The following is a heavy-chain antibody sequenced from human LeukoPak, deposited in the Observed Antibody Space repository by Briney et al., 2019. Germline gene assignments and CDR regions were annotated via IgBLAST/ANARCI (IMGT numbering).Heavy chain of an antibody. CDR3: ARYACSSTSCPFDY. D-gene: IGHD2-2*01. CDR2: IYPGDSDT. Sequence: HGESLKISCKASGYSFTNYWIGWVRQMPGKGLEWMGIIYPGDSDTRYSPSFQGQVTISADKSISTAHLQWSSLKASDIAMYYCARYACSSTSCPFDYWGQGTLVTVSS. CDR1: GYSFTNYW. V-gene: IGHV5-51*01. J-gene: IGHJ4*02.